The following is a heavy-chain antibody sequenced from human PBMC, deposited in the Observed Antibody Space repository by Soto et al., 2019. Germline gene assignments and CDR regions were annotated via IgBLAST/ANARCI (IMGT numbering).Heavy chain of an antibody. CDR1: GYSFTSYW. J-gene: IGHJ6*02. CDR2: IDPSDSYT. D-gene: IGHD3-22*01. CDR3: VGGGFDSSGPPRASYYYYGMDV. Sequence: PGESLKISCKGSGYSFTSYWVSWVRQMPGKGLEWMGRIDPSDSYTNYSPSFQGHITISADKSISTAYLQWSSLKASDTAMYYCVGGGFDSSGPPRASYYYYGMDVWGQGTTVTVSS. V-gene: IGHV5-10-1*01.